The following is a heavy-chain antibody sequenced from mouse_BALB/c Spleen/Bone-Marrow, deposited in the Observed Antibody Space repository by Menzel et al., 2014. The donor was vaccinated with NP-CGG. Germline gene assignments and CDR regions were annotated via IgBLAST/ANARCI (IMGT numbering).Heavy chain of an antibody. D-gene: IGHD1-1*01. J-gene: IGHJ2*01. CDR3: ARDMGLLRFDY. CDR1: GFTFSDYY. Sequence: EVNLVESGGGLVQPGGSLRLSCATSGFTFSDYYMSWVRQPPGKALEWLGFIRNKANGYTTEYSASVKGRFTISRDNSLSILYLQMNTLRAEDSATYYCARDMGLLRFDYWGQGTTLTVSS. CDR2: IRNKANGYTT. V-gene: IGHV7-3*02.